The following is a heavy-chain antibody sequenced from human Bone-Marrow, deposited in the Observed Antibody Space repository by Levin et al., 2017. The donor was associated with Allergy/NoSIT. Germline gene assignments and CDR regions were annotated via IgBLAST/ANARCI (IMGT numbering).Heavy chain of an antibody. J-gene: IGHJ4*02. CDR1: GFTFSSYG. Sequence: LSLTCAASGFTFSSYGMHWVRQAPGKGLEWVAVIWYDGSNKYYADSVKGRFTISRDNSKNTLYLQMNSLRAEDTAVYYCARGPVSGYSSYFDYWGQGTLVTVSS. D-gene: IGHD6-19*01. CDR2: IWYDGSNK. CDR3: ARGPVSGYSSYFDY. V-gene: IGHV3-33*01.